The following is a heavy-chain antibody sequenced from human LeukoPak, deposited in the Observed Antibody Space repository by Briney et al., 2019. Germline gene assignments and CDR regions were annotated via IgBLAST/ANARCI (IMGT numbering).Heavy chain of an antibody. CDR3: ARGSRYYGSGSYPIKRRCYFDY. V-gene: IGHV4-34*01. CDR1: GGSFSGYY. CDR2: INHSGST. Sequence: PSETLSLTCAVYGGSFSGYYWSWLRQPPGKGLEWIGEINHSGSTNYNPSLKSRVTISVDTSKNQFSLKLSSVTAADTAVYYCARGSRYYGSGSYPIKRRCYFDYWGQGTLVTVSS. D-gene: IGHD3-10*01. J-gene: IGHJ4*02.